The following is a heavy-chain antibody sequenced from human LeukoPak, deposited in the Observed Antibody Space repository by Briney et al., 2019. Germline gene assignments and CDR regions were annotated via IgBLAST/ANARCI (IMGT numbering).Heavy chain of an antibody. CDR3: ARAEMATDAFDI. J-gene: IGHJ3*02. CDR1: GFTFSSYE. Sequence: PGGSLRLSCAASGFTFSSYEMNWVRQAPGKGLEWVSYISSSGSTIYYADSVKGRFTISRDNAKNSLYLQMNSLRAEDTAVYYCARAEMATDAFDIWGQGTVVTVSS. CDR2: ISSSGSTI. D-gene: IGHD5-24*01. V-gene: IGHV3-48*03.